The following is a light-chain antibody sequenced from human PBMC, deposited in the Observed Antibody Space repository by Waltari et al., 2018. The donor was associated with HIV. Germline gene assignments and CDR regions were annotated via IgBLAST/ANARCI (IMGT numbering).Light chain of an antibody. Sequence: SYVLTQPPSVPVAPGQTARITCGGHDIGSQSVQWYQQKPGQAPVLVVYDDRDRPSGIPERFSGSNFGSTATLTISRVEAGDEADYYCQVWHRDSEHYFFGTGTKVTVL. CDR2: DDR. V-gene: IGLV3-21*02. CDR3: QVWHRDSEHYF. CDR1: DIGSQS. J-gene: IGLJ1*01.